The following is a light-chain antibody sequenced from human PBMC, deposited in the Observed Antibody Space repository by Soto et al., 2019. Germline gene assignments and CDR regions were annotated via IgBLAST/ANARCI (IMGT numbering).Light chain of an antibody. CDR2: GAS. CDR3: QQYGSYSIT. J-gene: IGKJ5*01. CDR1: QSVSNNY. V-gene: IGKV3-20*01. Sequence: EIVLTQSPGTLSLSPWERATLSCRASQSVSNNYLAWYQQKPGQAPRLLIYGASNRATGIPDRFSGSGSGTDFTLTISRLEPEDFAMYYCQQYGSYSITFGQGTRLEIK.